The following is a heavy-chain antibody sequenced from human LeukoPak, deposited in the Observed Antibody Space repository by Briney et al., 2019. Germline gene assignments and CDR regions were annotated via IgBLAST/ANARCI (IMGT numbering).Heavy chain of an antibody. CDR2: VNGGDYST. Sequence: GGSLRLSCAASGFSFRTSAMSWVRQAPGKGLQWVSSVNGGDYSTYYADSVKGRFTISRDSSKNILYLQMNSLRADDTAVYYCARSGSHDYWGQGTLVTVSS. V-gene: IGHV3-23*01. CDR1: GFSFRTSA. D-gene: IGHD1-26*01. CDR3: ARSGSHDY. J-gene: IGHJ4*02.